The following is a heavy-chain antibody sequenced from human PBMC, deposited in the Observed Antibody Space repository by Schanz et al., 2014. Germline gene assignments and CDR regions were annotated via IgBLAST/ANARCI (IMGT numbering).Heavy chain of an antibody. D-gene: IGHD3-3*01. CDR1: GFTFGAYT. CDR3: ARVGGTYYDFWSGVPPTVMHDGFDI. CDR2: ISSRSSYI. V-gene: IGHV3-21*01. Sequence: EVQLVESGGGLVKPGGSLRLSCVTSGFTFGAYTMNWVRQAPGKGLEWVSSISSRSSYIYYTDSVKGRFTISRDNAKKSLFLQLNSLRPEDTAVFYCARVGGTYYDFWSGVPPTVMHDGFDIWGQGTMVTVSS. J-gene: IGHJ3*02.